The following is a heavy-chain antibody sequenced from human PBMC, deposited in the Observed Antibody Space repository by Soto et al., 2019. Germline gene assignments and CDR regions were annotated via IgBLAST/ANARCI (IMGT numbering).Heavy chain of an antibody. CDR3: ARDPGYSGYDYYYYYGMDV. J-gene: IGHJ6*02. Sequence: EVQLVESGGGLVKPGGSLRLSCAASGFTFSSYSMNWVRQAPGKGLEWVSSISSSSSYIYYADSVKGRFTISRDNAKNSLYLQMNSLRAEDTAVYYCARDPGYSGYDYYYYYGMDVWGLGTTVTVSS. V-gene: IGHV3-21*01. D-gene: IGHD5-12*01. CDR1: GFTFSSYS. CDR2: ISSSSSYI.